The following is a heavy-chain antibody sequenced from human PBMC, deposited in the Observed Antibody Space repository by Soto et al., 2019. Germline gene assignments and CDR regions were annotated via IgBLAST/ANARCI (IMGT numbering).Heavy chain of an antibody. CDR3: ARVESYYDILTGYKSMTWFDP. J-gene: IGHJ5*02. Sequence: QVQLQESGPGLVKPSETLSLTCTVSGGSISSYYWSWIRQPPGKGLEWIGYIYYSGSTNYNPSLKSRVTISVDTSKNQFSLKLSSVTAADTAVYYCARVESYYDILTGYKSMTWFDPWGQGTLVTVSS. V-gene: IGHV4-59*01. D-gene: IGHD3-9*01. CDR2: IYYSGST. CDR1: GGSISSYY.